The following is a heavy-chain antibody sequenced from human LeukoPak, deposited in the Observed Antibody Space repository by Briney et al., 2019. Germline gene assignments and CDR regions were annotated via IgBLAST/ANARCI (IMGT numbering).Heavy chain of an antibody. Sequence: GASVKVSCKASGYTFTGYYMHWVRQAPAQGLEWMGWINPNSGGTNYAQKFQSRVTMTRDTSISTAYMELSRLRSDDTAVYYCARDDDSTNLDYWGQGTLVTVSS. D-gene: IGHD1-1*01. CDR1: GYTFTGYY. CDR3: ARDDDSTNLDY. J-gene: IGHJ4*02. V-gene: IGHV1-2*02. CDR2: INPNSGGT.